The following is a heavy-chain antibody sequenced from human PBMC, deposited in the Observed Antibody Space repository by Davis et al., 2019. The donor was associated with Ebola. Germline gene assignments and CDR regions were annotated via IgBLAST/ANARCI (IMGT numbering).Heavy chain of an antibody. J-gene: IGHJ4*02. CDR2: IKQDGSEK. Sequence: GESLKIPCAASGFTFSSYWMSWVRQAPGKGLEWVANIKQDGSEKYYVDSVKGRFTIPRDNAKNSLYLQMNSLRDEDTAVYYCARAQADTAMVTFDYWGQGTLVTVSS. D-gene: IGHD5-18*01. CDR3: ARAQADTAMVTFDY. CDR1: GFTFSSYW. V-gene: IGHV3-7*01.